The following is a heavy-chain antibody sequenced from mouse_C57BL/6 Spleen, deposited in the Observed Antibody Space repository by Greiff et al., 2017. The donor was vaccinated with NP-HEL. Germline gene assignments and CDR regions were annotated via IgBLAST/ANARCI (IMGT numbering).Heavy chain of an antibody. Sequence: ESGPGLVKPSQSLSLTCSVTGYSITSGYYWNWIRQFPGNKLEWMGYISYDGSNNYNPSLKNRISITRDTSKNQFFLKLNSVTTEDTATYYCARDYYGRPFDYWGQGTTLTVSS. V-gene: IGHV3-6*01. CDR1: GYSITSGYY. J-gene: IGHJ2*01. CDR2: ISYDGSN. D-gene: IGHD1-1*01. CDR3: ARDYYGRPFDY.